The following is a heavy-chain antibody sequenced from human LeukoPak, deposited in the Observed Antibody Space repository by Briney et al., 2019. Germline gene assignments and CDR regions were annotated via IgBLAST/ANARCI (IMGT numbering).Heavy chain of an antibody. D-gene: IGHD6-13*01. Sequence: TGGSLRLSCAASGFTLSSYSMNWVRQAPGKGLEWVSSISSSSSYIYYADSVKGRFTISRDNAKNSLYLQMNSLRAEDTAVYYCARGGQLVYFDYWGQGTLVTVSS. CDR2: ISSSSSYI. J-gene: IGHJ4*02. CDR3: ARGGQLVYFDY. CDR1: GFTLSSYS. V-gene: IGHV3-21*01.